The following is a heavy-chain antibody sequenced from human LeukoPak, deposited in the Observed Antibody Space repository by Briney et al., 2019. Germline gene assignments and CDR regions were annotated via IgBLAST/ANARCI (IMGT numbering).Heavy chain of an antibody. CDR1: GITLSSYW. Sequence: GGSLRLSCAASGITLSSYWMHWVRQAPGKGLVWVSRINSDGSSTSYADSVKGRFTISRDNAKNTLYLQMNSLRAEDTAVYYCARVGYCSGGSCYRRGSYFDYWGQGTLVTVSS. J-gene: IGHJ4*01. CDR2: INSDGSST. V-gene: IGHV3-74*01. CDR3: ARVGYCSGGSCYRRGSYFDY. D-gene: IGHD2-15*01.